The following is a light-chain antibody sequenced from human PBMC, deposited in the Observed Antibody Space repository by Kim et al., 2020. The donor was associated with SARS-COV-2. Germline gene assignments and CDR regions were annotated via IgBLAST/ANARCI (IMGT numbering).Light chain of an antibody. CDR2: DAS. CDR3: QQRSSWPLT. CDR1: QSVSSY. J-gene: IGKJ4*01. V-gene: IGKV3-11*01. Sequence: LSPVERATLSCRASQSVSSYLAWYQQRPGQAPRVLIYDASNRATGIPARFSGSGSGTDFTLTISSLQPEDFAVYYCQQRSSWPLTFGGGTKVDIK.